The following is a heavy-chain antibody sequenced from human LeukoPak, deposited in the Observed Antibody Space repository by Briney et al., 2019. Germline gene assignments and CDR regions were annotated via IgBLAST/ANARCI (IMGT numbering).Heavy chain of an antibody. CDR3: ARRLYGGNSGAFDI. V-gene: IGHV1-18*04. CDR1: GYTFTGYY. Sequence: ASVKVSCKASGYTFTGYYMHWVRQAPGQGLEWMGWISAYNGNTNYAQKLQGRVTMTTDTSTSTAYMELRSLRSDDTAVYYCARRLYGGNSGAFDIWGQGTMVTVSS. D-gene: IGHD4-23*01. CDR2: ISAYNGNT. J-gene: IGHJ3*02.